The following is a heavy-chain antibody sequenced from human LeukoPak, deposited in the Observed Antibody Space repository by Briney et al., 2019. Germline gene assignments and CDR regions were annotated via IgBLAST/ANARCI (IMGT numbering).Heavy chain of an antibody. CDR3: ARDGLTVVMNMYYYYMDV. D-gene: IGHD4-23*01. J-gene: IGHJ6*03. V-gene: IGHV4-4*02. CDR1: GFTFSSYW. CDR2: IYHSGST. Sequence: GSLRLSCAASGFTFSSYWMSWVRQPPGKGLEWIGEIYHSGSTNYNPSLKSRVTISVDKSKNQFSLKLSSVTAADTAVYYCARDGLTVVMNMYYYYMDVWGKGTTVTVSS.